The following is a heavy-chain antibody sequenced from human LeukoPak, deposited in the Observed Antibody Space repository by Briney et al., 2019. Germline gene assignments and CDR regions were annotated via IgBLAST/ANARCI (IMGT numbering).Heavy chain of an antibody. J-gene: IGHJ6*03. V-gene: IGHV4-61*02. Sequence: PSQTLSLTCTVSGGSISSGSYYWSWIRQPAGKGLEWIGRIYTSGSTNYNPSLKSRVTISVGTSKNQFSLKLSSVTAADTAVYYCARNYYYYMDVWGKGTTVTVSS. CDR1: GGSISSGSYY. CDR3: ARNYYYYMDV. CDR2: IYTSGST.